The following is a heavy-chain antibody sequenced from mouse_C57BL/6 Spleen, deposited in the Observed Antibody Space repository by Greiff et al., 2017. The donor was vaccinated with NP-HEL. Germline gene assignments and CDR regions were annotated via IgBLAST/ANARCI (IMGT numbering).Heavy chain of an antibody. D-gene: IGHD2-5*01. CDR3: TAYSNFFDY. CDR2: IDPENGDT. Sequence: VTLKESGAELVRPGASVKLSCTASGFNIKDDYMHWVKQRPEQGLEWIGWIDPENGDTEYASKFQGKATITADTSSNTAYLQLSSLTSEDTAVYYCTAYSNFFDYWGQGTTLTVSS. J-gene: IGHJ2*01. V-gene: IGHV14-4*01. CDR1: GFNIKDDY.